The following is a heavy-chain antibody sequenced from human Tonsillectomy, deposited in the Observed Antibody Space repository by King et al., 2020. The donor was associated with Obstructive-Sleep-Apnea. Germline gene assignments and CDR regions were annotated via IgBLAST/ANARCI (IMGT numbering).Heavy chain of an antibody. Sequence: LQLQESGPGLVKPSETLSLTCTVSGGSISSSGYYWGWIRQPPGKGLDWIGSIYYSGSTYYNPSLKSRVTISVDTSKNQFSLKLTSVTAADTAVYYCARVPLPYSSSFSWGQGTLVTVSS. D-gene: IGHD6-13*01. CDR1: GGSISSSGYY. CDR3: ARVPLPYSSSFS. J-gene: IGHJ4*02. CDR2: IYYSGST. V-gene: IGHV4-39*07.